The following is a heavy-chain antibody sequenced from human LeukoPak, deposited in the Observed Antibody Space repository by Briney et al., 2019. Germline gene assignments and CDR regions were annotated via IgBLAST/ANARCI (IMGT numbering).Heavy chain of an antibody. CDR3: AKDGMVNYYYYMDV. CDR2: ISGSGGST. D-gene: IGHD5-18*01. V-gene: IGHV3-23*01. J-gene: IGHJ6*03. CDR1: GFTFSSYA. Sequence: GGSLRLSCAASGFTFSSYAMSWVRQAPGKGLEWVSAISGSGGSTYYADSVKGQFTISRDNSKNTLYLQMNSLRAEDTAVYYCAKDGMVNYYYYMDVWGKGTTVTISS.